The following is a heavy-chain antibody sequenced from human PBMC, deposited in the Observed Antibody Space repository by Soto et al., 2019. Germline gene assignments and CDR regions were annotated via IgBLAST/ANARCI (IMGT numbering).Heavy chain of an antibody. CDR2: ISYDGSNK. V-gene: IGHV3-30*18. CDR3: AKDGDWCLGSGGDCRWFDP. J-gene: IGHJ5*02. CDR1: GFTFSSYG. D-gene: IGHD2-21*02. Sequence: PGGSLRLSCAASGFTFSSYGMHWVRQAPGKGLEWVAVISYDGSNKYYADSVKGRFTISRDNSKNTLYLQMNSLRAEDTAVYYCAKDGDWCLGSGGDCRWFDPWGQGTLVTVSS.